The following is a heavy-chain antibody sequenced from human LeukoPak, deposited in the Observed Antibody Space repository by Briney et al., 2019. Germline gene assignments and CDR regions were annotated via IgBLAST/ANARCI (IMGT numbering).Heavy chain of an antibody. V-gene: IGHV4-39*01. Sequence: SETLSLTCSVSGGSISSGSHYWGWIRQPPGKGLEWIGSVHYVGSTYYNPSLKSRVTISLDTTNNQFSLWLNSVAAADTAVYYCASQYCIGGNCYRPQYFQHWGQGTLVTVSS. CDR1: GGSISSGSHY. D-gene: IGHD2-15*01. CDR2: VHYVGST. CDR3: ASQYCIGGNCYRPQYFQH. J-gene: IGHJ1*01.